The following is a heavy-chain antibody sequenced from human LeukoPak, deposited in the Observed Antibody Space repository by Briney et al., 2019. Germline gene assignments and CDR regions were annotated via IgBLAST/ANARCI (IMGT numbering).Heavy chain of an antibody. CDR2: ISGSGGST. CDR1: GFTFSSYA. CDR3: AKDPAPRGSPQSPFDY. D-gene: IGHD5-12*01. J-gene: IGHJ4*02. Sequence: GGSLRLSCAASGFTFSSYAMSWVRQAPGKGLEWVSAISGSGGSTYYADSVKGRFTISRDNSKNTLYLQMNSLRAEDTAVYYCAKDPAPRGSPQSPFDYWGQGTLVTVSS. V-gene: IGHV3-23*01.